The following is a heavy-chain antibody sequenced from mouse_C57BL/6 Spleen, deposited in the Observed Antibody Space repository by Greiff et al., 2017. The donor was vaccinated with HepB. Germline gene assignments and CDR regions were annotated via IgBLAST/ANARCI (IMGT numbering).Heavy chain of an antibody. CDR3: ARCHYGSYYYFDY. D-gene: IGHD1-1*01. Sequence: QVQLQQSGAELAKPGASVKLSCKASGYTFTSYWMHWVKQRPGQGLEWIGYINPSSGYTKYNQKFKDKATLTADKSSSTAYMQLSSLTYEDSAVYYCARCHYGSYYYFDYWGQGTTLTVSS. CDR1: GYTFTSYW. J-gene: IGHJ2*01. V-gene: IGHV1-7*01. CDR2: INPSSGYT.